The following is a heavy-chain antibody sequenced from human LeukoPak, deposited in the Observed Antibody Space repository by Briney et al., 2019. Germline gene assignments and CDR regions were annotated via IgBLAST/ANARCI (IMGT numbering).Heavy chain of an antibody. CDR1: GLKFADYA. J-gene: IGHJ6*02. Sequence: GGSLRLSCTASGLKFADYAMSWVRQAPGKGLEWVAVVSYDGSNKYYADSVKGRFTISRDNSKSTLYLQVNSLRAEDTAVYYCARGGYSYGDSAYYYYGVDVWGQGTTVTVSS. D-gene: IGHD5-18*01. CDR2: VSYDGSNK. V-gene: IGHV3-30*04. CDR3: ARGGYSYGDSAYYYYGVDV.